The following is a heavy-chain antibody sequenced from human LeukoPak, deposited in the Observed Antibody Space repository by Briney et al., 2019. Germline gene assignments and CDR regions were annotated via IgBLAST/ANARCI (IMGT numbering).Heavy chain of an antibody. D-gene: IGHD3-22*01. J-gene: IGHJ4*02. CDR2: IIPILGIA. Sequence: SVKVSCKASGYTFTGYYMHWVRQAPGQGLEWMGRIIPILGIANYAQKFQGRVTITADKSTSTAYMELSSLRSEDTAVYYCARGEYYYDSSGYYAFDYWGQGTLVTVSS. CDR3: ARGEYYYDSSGYYAFDY. V-gene: IGHV1-69*04. CDR1: GYTFTGYY.